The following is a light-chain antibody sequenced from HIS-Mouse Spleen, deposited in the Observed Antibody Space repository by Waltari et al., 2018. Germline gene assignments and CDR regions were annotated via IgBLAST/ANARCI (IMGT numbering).Light chain of an antibody. J-gene: IGLJ2*01. Sequence: QSALTQPASVSWSPGQSSTISCTGTSSDVGGYNYVSWYQQHPGKAPKLMIYEVSNRHSGVSNRFSGSKSGNTASLTISGLQAEDEADYYCSSYTSSSTLVFGGGTKLTVL. V-gene: IGLV2-14*01. CDR3: SSYTSSSTLV. CDR1: SSDVGGYNY. CDR2: EVS.